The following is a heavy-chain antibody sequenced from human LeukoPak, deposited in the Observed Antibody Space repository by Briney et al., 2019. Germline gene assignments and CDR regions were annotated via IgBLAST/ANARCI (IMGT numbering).Heavy chain of an antibody. V-gene: IGHV3-53*01. D-gene: IGHD1-1*01. J-gene: IGHJ4*02. Sequence: GGSLRLSCAASGFTVSSNYMSGVRQAPGKGLEWVSVIYSGGSTYYADSVKGRFTISRDNSKNTLYLQMNSLRAEDTAVYYCARDFPGTSDYWGQGTLVTVSS. CDR3: ARDFPGTSDY. CDR2: IYSGGST. CDR1: GFTVSSNY.